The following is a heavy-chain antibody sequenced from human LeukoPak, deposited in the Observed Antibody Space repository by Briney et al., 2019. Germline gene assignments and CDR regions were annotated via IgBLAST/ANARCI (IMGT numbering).Heavy chain of an antibody. J-gene: IGHJ4*02. CDR2: IYYSGST. CDR1: GGCISSYY. CDR3: ARDLGYYDSSGYYYFGY. V-gene: IGHV4-59*01. Sequence: PSETLSLTCTVSGGCISSYYWGWIRQPPGKGLEWIGYIYYSGSTNYNPSLKSRVTISVDTSKNQFSLKLSSVTAADTAVYYCARDLGYYDSSGYYYFGYWGQGTLVTVSS. D-gene: IGHD3-22*01.